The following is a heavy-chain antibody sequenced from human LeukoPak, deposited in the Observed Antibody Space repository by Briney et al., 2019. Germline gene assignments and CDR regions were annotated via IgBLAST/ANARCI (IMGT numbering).Heavy chain of an antibody. D-gene: IGHD2-15*01. CDR3: ARKNYCSGGSCYSRGWFDP. J-gene: IGHJ5*02. CDR1: GYTFTSYY. CDR2: INPSGGST. V-gene: IGHV1-46*01. Sequence: ASVKVSCKASGYTFTSYYMHWVRQAPGQGLEWMGIINPSGGSTSYVQKFQGRVTMTRDTSISTAHMELSSLRSEDTAMYYCARKNYCSGGSCYSRGWFDPWGQGTLVTVSS.